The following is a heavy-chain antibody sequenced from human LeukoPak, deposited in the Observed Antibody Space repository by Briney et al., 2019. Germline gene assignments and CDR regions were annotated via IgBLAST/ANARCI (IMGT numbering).Heavy chain of an antibody. V-gene: IGHV4-34*01. CDR2: INHSGST. D-gene: IGHD3-3*01. Sequence: SETLSLTCAVYGGSFSGYYWSWIRQPPGKGLEWIGEINHSGSTNYNPSLKSRVTISVDTSKNQFSLKLSSVTAADTAVYYCARSRSIRFLEWLDLSWFDPWGQGTLVTVSS. J-gene: IGHJ5*02. CDR1: GGSFSGYY. CDR3: ARSRSIRFLEWLDLSWFDP.